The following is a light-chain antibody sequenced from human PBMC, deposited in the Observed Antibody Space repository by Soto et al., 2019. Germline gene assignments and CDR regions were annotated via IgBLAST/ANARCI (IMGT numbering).Light chain of an antibody. CDR3: QQYNSFAPSR. CDR2: DAS. V-gene: IGKV1-5*01. J-gene: IGKJ2*03. CDR1: QSISFW. Sequence: DIQMTQSPSTLSASVGDRVTITCRSSQSISFWLAWYQQKPGKAPKLLIYDASTLYSGVPSRFSGSRSGTAFTLPISSLQPADFGSYYCQQYNSFAPSRFGQGTKLEI.